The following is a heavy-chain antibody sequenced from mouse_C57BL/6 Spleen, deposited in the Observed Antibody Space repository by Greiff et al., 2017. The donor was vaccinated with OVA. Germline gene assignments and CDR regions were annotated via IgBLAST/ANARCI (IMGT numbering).Heavy chain of an antibody. CDR2: ISSGSSNI. CDR1: GFTFSDYG. CDR3: ARGGLFDY. V-gene: IGHV5-17*01. J-gene: IGHJ2*01. Sequence: DVQLQESGGGLVKPGGSLKLSCAASGFTFSDYGMHWVRQAPEKGLEWVAYISSGSSNIDYADTVKGRFTISRDNATNTLFLQMTSLRYEDTAMYYCARGGLFDYWGQGTTLTVSS.